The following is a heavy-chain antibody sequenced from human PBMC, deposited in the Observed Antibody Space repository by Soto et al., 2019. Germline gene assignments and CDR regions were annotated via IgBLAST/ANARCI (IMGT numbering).Heavy chain of an antibody. V-gene: IGHV4-31*03. D-gene: IGHD3-22*01. CDR2: IYHTGST. Sequence: SETLCLTCTVSGVSISSGGYYWSWIRQHPGKGLEWIGYIYHTGSTYHNPSLKGRVTISVDTSNNQFSLNLSSVTAADTAVYHWARSQVAMIHPFEYCGQGTLVTVSS. J-gene: IGHJ4*02. CDR1: GVSISSGGYY. CDR3: ARSQVAMIHPFEY.